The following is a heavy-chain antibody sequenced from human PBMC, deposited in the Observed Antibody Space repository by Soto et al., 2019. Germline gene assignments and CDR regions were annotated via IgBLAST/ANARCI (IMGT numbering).Heavy chain of an antibody. Sequence: QVQLQQWGAGLLKPSETLSLTCAVYGGSFSGYYWSWIRQPPGKGLEWIGEINHSGSTNYNPSLKRRVTISVDTSKNQFSLKLSSVTAADTAVYYCARGYSSSSGRFDPWGQGTLVTVSS. J-gene: IGHJ5*02. CDR2: INHSGST. CDR1: GGSFSGYY. D-gene: IGHD6-13*01. V-gene: IGHV4-34*01. CDR3: ARGYSSSSGRFDP.